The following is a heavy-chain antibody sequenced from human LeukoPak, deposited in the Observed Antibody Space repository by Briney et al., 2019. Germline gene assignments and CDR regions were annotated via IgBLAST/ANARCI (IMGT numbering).Heavy chain of an antibody. CDR3: AREPLRKYTVSYYYYGMDV. Sequence: GASVKVSCTASGGTFSSYAISWVRQAPGQGLEWMGRIIPILGIANYAQKFQGRVTITADKSTSTAYMELSSLRSEDTAVYYSAREPLRKYTVSYYYYGMDVWGQGTTVTVSS. V-gene: IGHV1-69*04. CDR1: GGTFSSYA. J-gene: IGHJ6*02. CDR2: IIPILGIA. D-gene: IGHD1-1*01.